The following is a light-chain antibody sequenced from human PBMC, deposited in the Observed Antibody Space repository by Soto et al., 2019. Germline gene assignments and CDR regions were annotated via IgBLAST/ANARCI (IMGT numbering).Light chain of an antibody. V-gene: IGKV3-15*01. CDR2: GAS. CDR3: QQYNNWPFT. Sequence: EIVMTQSPATLSVSPGERATLSCRASQSVSSNLAWYQQKPGQAPRLLIYGASTRATGISARFSGSGSGTEFTVNISSMQSEDFAFYYCQQYNNWPFTFGPGTKVDI. CDR1: QSVSSN. J-gene: IGKJ3*01.